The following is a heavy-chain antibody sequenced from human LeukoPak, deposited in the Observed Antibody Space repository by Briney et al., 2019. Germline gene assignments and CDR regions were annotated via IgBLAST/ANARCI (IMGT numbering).Heavy chain of an antibody. CDR3: ARDGDFDF. CDR1: GFTFSSYG. J-gene: IGHJ4*02. Sequence: GGSLRLSCAASGFTFSSYGMHWVRQAPGKGLEWVADINKDGSEECYVDSVKGRFTISRDNAKNSLYLQMNSLRVEDTAVYYCARDGDFDFWGQGIQVTVSS. D-gene: IGHD3-16*01. V-gene: IGHV3-7*01. CDR2: INKDGSEE.